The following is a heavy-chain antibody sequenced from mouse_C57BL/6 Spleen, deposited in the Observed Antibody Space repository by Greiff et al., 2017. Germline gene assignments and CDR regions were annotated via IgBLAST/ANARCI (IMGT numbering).Heavy chain of an antibody. D-gene: IGHD1-1*01. J-gene: IGHJ4*01. CDR1: GFSLTSYG. CDR3: ARMIITTVDYYAMDY. V-gene: IGHV2-2*01. CDR2: IWSGGST. Sequence: QVQLKQSGPGLVQPSQSLSITCTVSGFSLTSYGVHWVRQSPGKGLEWLGVIWSGGSTDYNAAFISRLSISKDNSKSQVFFKMNSLQADDTAIYYCARMIITTVDYYAMDYWGQGTSVTVSS.